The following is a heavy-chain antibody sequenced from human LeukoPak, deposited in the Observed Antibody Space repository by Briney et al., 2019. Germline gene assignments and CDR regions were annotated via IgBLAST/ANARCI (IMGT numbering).Heavy chain of an antibody. J-gene: IGHJ3*02. CDR2: IIPILGIA. D-gene: IGHD6-13*01. CDR1: GYTFTSYY. CDR3: AAPGGGAAGHDAFDI. Sequence: ASVKVSCKASGYTFTSYYMHWVRQAPGQGLEWMGRIIPILGIANYAQKFQGRVTITADKSTSTAYMELSSLRPEDTAVYYCAAPGGGAAGHDAFDIWGQGTMVTVSS. V-gene: IGHV1-69*02.